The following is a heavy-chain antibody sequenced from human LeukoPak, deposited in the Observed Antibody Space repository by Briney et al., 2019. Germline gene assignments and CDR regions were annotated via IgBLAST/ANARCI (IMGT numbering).Heavy chain of an antibody. CDR2: IYHSGST. CDR3: ARGGAFDI. CDR1: GYSISSGYY. V-gene: IGHV4-38-2*02. Sequence: NASETLSPTCTVSGYSISSGYYWGWIRQPPGKGLEWIGSIYHSGSTYYNPSLKSRVTISVDTSKNQFSLKLSSVTAADTAVYYCARGGAFDIWGQGTMVTVSS. J-gene: IGHJ3*02. D-gene: IGHD3-16*01.